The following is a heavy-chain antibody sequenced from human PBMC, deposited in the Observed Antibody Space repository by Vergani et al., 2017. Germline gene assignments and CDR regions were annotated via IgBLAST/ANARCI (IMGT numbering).Heavy chain of an antibody. V-gene: IGHV1-18*04. Sequence: QVQLVQSGAEVKKPGASVKVSCKASGYTFTSYGISWVRQAPGQGLEWMGLISAYNGNTKYAQQLQGTVTMTTYTSTSTAYMELRSLRSDDTAVYYCARDPALYCSGGSCYEGAFDIWGQGTMVTVSS. J-gene: IGHJ3*02. CDR3: ARDPALYCSGGSCYEGAFDI. D-gene: IGHD2-15*01. CDR2: ISAYNGNT. CDR1: GYTFTSYG.